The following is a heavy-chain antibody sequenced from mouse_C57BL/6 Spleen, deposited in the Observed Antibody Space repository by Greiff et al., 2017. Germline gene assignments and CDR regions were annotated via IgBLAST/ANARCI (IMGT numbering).Heavy chain of an antibody. D-gene: IGHD4-1*02. CDR3: AQLGRLYYFGY. CDR2: IDPEDGEP. CDR1: GFNIKDDY. Sequence: VQLQQSGAELVKPGASVKLSCTASGFNIKDDYMHWVKQRTEQGLEWIGRIDPEDGEPKYAPKFLGKATITADPSSNTAYLQLSSLTSEDPAVYCCAQLGRLYYFGYWGQGTSLTVSS. J-gene: IGHJ2*02. V-gene: IGHV14-2*01.